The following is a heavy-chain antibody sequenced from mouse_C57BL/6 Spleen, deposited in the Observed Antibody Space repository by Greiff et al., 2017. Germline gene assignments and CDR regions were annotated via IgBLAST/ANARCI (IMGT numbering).Heavy chain of an antibody. CDR2: INPNYGTT. D-gene: IGHD4-1*01. Sequence: EVKLLESGPELVKPGASVKISCKASGYSFTDYNMNWVKQSNGKSLEWIGVINPNYGTTSYNQKFKGKATLTVDQSSSTAYMQLNSLTSEDSAVYYCARESNWDPYWYFDVWGTGTTVTVSS. CDR3: ARESNWDPYWYFDV. J-gene: IGHJ1*03. CDR1: GYSFTDYN. V-gene: IGHV1-39*01.